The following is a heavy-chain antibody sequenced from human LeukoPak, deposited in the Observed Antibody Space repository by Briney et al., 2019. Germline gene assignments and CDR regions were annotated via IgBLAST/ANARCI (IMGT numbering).Heavy chain of an antibody. V-gene: IGHV3-53*01. CDR2: IYSRGGT. CDR3: ARKTDSSGSGDY. D-gene: IGHD3-22*01. Sequence: GGSLRLSCAVSGFAFGSEAMSWVRQAPGKGLECVSVIYSRGGTYYADSVQGRFTISRDASKNTLFLQMNSLRADDTAVYYCARKTDSSGSGDYWGQGTLVTVSS. CDR1: GFAFGSEA. J-gene: IGHJ4*02.